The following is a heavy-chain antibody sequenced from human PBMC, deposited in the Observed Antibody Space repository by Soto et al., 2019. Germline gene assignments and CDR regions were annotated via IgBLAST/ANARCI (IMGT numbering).Heavy chain of an antibody. V-gene: IGHV3-30*18. CDR1: GFTFSSYG. Sequence: QVQLVESGGGVVQPGRSLRLSCAASGFTFSSYGMHWVRQAPGKGLEWVAVISYDGSNKYYADSVKGRFTISRDNSKNTLYLQMNSLRVDDTAVYYCAKDLLRPGRAYGMDVWGQGTTVTVSS. CDR3: AKDLLRPGRAYGMDV. CDR2: ISYDGSNK. J-gene: IGHJ6*02.